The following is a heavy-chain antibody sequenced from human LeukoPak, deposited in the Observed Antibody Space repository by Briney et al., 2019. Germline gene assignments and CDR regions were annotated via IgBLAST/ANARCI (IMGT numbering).Heavy chain of an antibody. J-gene: IGHJ6*03. D-gene: IGHD6-13*01. CDR2: IKRDGSAK. Sequence: PGGSLRLSCVASGFTFSSYWMTWVRQAPGKGLEWVANIKRDGSAKYYVDSVKGRFTISRDNAKNSLYLQMNSLRAEDTAVYYCARVGYSSSWYFGDYYYYMDVWGKGTTVTVSS. CDR3: ARVGYSSSWYFGDYYYYMDV. V-gene: IGHV3-7*01. CDR1: GFTFSSYW.